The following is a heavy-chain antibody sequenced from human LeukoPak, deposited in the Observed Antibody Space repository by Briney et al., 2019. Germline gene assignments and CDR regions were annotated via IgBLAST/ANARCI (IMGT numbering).Heavy chain of an antibody. CDR2: IIPIFGTA. J-gene: IGHJ6*03. Sequence: SVKVSCKASGGTFSSYAISWVRQAPGQGLEWMGGIIPIFGTANYAQKFQGRVTITTDESTSTAYMELSSLRSEDTAVYYCARHLIVGATTGDYYYMDVRGKGTTVTVSS. CDR3: ARHLIVGATTGDYYYMDV. CDR1: GGTFSSYA. V-gene: IGHV1-69*05. D-gene: IGHD1-26*01.